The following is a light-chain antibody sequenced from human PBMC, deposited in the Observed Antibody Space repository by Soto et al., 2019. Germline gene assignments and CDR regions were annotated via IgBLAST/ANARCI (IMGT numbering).Light chain of an antibody. CDR3: QQSYSTPYT. J-gene: IGKJ2*01. CDR1: QSISSN. V-gene: IGKV1-39*01. CDR2: VAS. Sequence: DIQMTQSPSSLSASVGDRVTITCRASQSISSNLNWYQQKPGEAPKLLIYVASSLQSGVPSRFSGSESGTAYTLTISSLQPDDFATYYCQQSYSTPYTFGQGTKLEIK.